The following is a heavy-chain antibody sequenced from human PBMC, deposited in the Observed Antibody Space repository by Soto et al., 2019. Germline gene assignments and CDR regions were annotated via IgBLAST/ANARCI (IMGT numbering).Heavy chain of an antibody. V-gene: IGHV4-39*01. CDR2: SYHSGST. CDR1: GASITSLYYY. D-gene: IGHD6-6*01. CDR3: ARRGWGSSSFFDY. J-gene: IGHJ4*02. Sequence: XATLSLTFTVSGASITSLYYYWGWIRQPPGKGLEWIGSSYHSGSTYYAPSLMSRVAMSVDTSKNQFSLKLNSVTAADTAVYYCARRGWGSSSFFDYWGQGTLVTVSS.